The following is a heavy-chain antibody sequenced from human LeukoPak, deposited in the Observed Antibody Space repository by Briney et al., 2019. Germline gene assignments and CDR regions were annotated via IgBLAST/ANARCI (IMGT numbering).Heavy chain of an antibody. CDR3: VKTCAYGGNCFDY. J-gene: IGHJ4*02. CDR1: GFTFSSYA. CDR2: INSNGLNT. D-gene: IGHD5-12*01. V-gene: IGHV3-64D*06. Sequence: GGSLRLSCSASGFTFSSYAMHWVRQAPGKGPEYVSGINSNGLNTYYADSVKGKFTISRDNSKNTLYLQMSSLRAEDTAAYYCVKTCAYGGNCFDYWGQGTLVTVSS.